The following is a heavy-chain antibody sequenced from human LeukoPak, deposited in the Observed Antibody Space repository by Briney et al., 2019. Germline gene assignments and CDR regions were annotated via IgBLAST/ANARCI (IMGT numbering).Heavy chain of an antibody. CDR3: ARIRPRRGYYYDSSGYYSDPVYFDY. Sequence: GGSLRLSCAASGFTFNTYAMGWVRQAPGKGLEWVSVIYSGGSTYYADSVKGRFTISRDNSKNTLYLQMNSLRAEDTAVYYCARIRPRRGYYYDSSGYYSDPVYFDYWGQGTLVTVSS. D-gene: IGHD3-22*01. J-gene: IGHJ4*02. V-gene: IGHV3-66*01. CDR2: IYSGGST. CDR1: GFTFNTYA.